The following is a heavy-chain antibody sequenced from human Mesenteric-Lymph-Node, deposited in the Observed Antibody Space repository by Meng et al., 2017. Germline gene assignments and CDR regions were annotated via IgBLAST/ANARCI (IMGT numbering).Heavy chain of an antibody. CDR3: TTWRFDV. CDR1: GDSVSSNRAA. D-gene: IGHD5-12*01. J-gene: IGHJ2*01. V-gene: IGHV6-1*01. CDR2: TFYRSKWYY. Sequence: QVQLQQSGPGLVQPSQTLSLTCAISGDSVSSNRAAWTWVRQSPSRGLEWLGRTFYRSKWYYEYAVSLKSRITVSPDTSKNQFSLQLNSVTPEDTGVYYCTTWRFDVWGRGILVTVSS.